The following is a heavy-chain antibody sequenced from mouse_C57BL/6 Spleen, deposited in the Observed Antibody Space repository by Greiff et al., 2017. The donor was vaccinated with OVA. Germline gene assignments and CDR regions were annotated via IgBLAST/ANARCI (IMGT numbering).Heavy chain of an antibody. CDR1: GYTFTSYW. D-gene: IGHD1-1*01. J-gene: IGHJ3*01. CDR3: AREFYGSRGAWFAY. Sequence: VQLQQPGAELVKPGASVKLSCKASGYTFTSYWMHWVKQRPGQGLEWIGMIHPNSGSTNYNEKFKSKATLTVDKSSSTAYMQLSSLTSEDSAVYYCAREFYGSRGAWFAYWGQGTLVTVSA. V-gene: IGHV1-64*01. CDR2: IHPNSGST.